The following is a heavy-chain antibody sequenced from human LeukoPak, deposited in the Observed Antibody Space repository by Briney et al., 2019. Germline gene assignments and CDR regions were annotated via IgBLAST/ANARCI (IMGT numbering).Heavy chain of an antibody. CDR1: GFTISNYN. CDR2: ISSSSTYM. Sequence: GGSLRLSCVTSGFTISNYNMNWVRQAPGKGLEWVSSISSSSTYMYYADSMKGRFTISRDNAKNSLFLQMNSLSAEDTAVYYCAASDGSFDYWGQGTLVTVPS. CDR3: AASDGSFDY. J-gene: IGHJ4*02. D-gene: IGHD5-24*01. V-gene: IGHV3-21*01.